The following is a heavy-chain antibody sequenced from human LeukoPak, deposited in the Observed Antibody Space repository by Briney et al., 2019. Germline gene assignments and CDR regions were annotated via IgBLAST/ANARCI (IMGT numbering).Heavy chain of an antibody. J-gene: IGHJ6*02. CDR3: ARGEQLVSEDYYYYGMDV. CDR2: IWYDGSNK. D-gene: IGHD6-13*01. Sequence: GGSLRLSCAASGFTFSSYGMHWVRQAPGKGLEWVAVIWYDGSNKYYADSVKGQFTISRDNSKNTLYLQMNSLRAEDTAVYYCARGEQLVSEDYYYYGMDVWGQGTTVTVSS. CDR1: GFTFSSYG. V-gene: IGHV3-33*01.